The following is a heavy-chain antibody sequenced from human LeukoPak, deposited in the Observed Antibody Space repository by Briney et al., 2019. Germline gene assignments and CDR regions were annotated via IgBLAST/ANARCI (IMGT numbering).Heavy chain of an antibody. CDR3: ARRLAYCGGDCYSGSIDY. V-gene: IGHV4-39*01. Sequence: PSETLSLTCTVSGGSISSSSYYWGWIRQPPGKGLEWIGSIYYSGSTYYNPSLKSRVTISVDTSKNQFSQKLSSVTAADTAVYYCARRLAYCGGDCYSGSIDYWGQGTLVTVSS. D-gene: IGHD2-21*02. CDR1: GGSISSSSYY. CDR2: IYYSGST. J-gene: IGHJ4*02.